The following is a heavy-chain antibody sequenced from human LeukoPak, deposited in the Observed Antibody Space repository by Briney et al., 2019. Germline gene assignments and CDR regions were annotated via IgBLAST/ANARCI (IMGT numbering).Heavy chain of an antibody. Sequence: SETLSLTCAVYGGSFSGYYWSWIRQPPGKGLEWIGEINHSGSTNYNPSLKSRVAISVDTSKNQFSLKLSSVTAADTAVYYCAVKPGYYYDSSGYYNWGQGTLVTVSS. CDR1: GGSFSGYY. D-gene: IGHD3-22*01. J-gene: IGHJ4*02. CDR3: AVKPGYYYDSSGYYN. CDR2: INHSGST. V-gene: IGHV4-34*01.